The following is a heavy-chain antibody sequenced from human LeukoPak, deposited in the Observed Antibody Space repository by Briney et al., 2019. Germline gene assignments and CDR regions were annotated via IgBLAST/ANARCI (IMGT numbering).Heavy chain of an antibody. CDR1: GYTFTSYA. CDR2: INAGNGNT. V-gene: IGHV1-3*01. J-gene: IGHJ3*02. Sequence: ASVKVSCKASGYTFTSYAMHWVRQAPGQRLEWMGWINAGNGNTKYSQKFQGRVTITRDTSASTAYMELSSLRSEDTAVYYCASRYCSGGSCPDDAFDIWGQGTMVTVSS. CDR3: ASRYCSGGSCPDDAFDI. D-gene: IGHD2-15*01.